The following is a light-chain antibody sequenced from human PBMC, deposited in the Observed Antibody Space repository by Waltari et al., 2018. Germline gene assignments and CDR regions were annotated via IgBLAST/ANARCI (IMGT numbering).Light chain of an antibody. CDR1: QSVSSY. V-gene: IGKV3-11*01. J-gene: IGKJ3*01. Sequence: EIVLTQSPATLSLSPGERATLSCRASQSVSSYLAWYQQKPGQAPRLLIFDASKRATGIPAMFSGSGSGTDFTLTISSLEPEDFAVYYCQQRSNWPPIFTFGPGTKVDIK. CDR3: QQRSNWPPIFT. CDR2: DAS.